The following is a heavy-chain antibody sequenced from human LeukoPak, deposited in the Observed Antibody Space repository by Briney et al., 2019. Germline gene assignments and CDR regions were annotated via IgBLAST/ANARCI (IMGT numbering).Heavy chain of an antibody. CDR2: VLHSGTT. J-gene: IGHJ5*02. D-gene: IGHD3-10*01. CDR3: ARKVVRGVICWFDG. Sequence: SETLSLTCTVPGGSFSNTNYYWASIRQPQGKWLEWLGIVLHSGTTYYDPSLKTRATTSVDTSKNQFSLNLTSVIPAHPAVYYCARKVVRGVICWFDGWGQGTLVTVSS. CDR1: GGSFSNTNYY. V-gene: IGHV4-39*01.